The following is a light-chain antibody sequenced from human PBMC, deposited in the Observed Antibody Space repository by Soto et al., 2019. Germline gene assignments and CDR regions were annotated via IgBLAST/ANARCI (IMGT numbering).Light chain of an antibody. CDR3: NSYTSGTTYMV. V-gene: IGLV2-14*01. J-gene: IGLJ2*01. Sequence: QSALTQPASVSGSPGQSITISCTGTSSDVGGYNYVSWYQQHPGKAPKLMIYEVTNRPSGVSNRFSGSKSGNTASLTISGLQAEDEADYYCNSYTSGTTYMVFGGGTKLTV. CDR2: EVT. CDR1: SSDVGGYNY.